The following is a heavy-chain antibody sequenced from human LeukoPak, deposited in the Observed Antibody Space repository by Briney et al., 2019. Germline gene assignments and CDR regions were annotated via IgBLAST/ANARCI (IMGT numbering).Heavy chain of an antibody. CDR2: MYHSGST. V-gene: IGHV4-38-2*01. J-gene: IGHJ4*02. D-gene: IGHD5-12*01. Sequence: SETLSLTCAVSGYSISSGYYWGWVRQPPGKGLEWIGSMYHSGSTYYNPSLKSRVTISLDTSKNQFSLKLSSVTAAVTAVYYCARLAQGGSKTYYFDYWGQGTLVTVSS. CDR3: ARLAQGGSKTYYFDY. CDR1: GYSISSGYY.